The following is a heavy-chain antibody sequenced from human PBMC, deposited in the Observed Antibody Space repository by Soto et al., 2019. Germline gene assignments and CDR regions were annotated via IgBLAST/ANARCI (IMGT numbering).Heavy chain of an antibody. CDR1: GGSVSSGGYY. V-gene: IGHV4-31*03. CDR3: ARGRLPDYFAPSSYYPPFDF. Sequence: QVQLQESGPGLVKPAQTLSLTCTVSGGSVSSGGYYWNWIRQRPGKGLEWIGYIYSSATTYYNPSLESRLTISKDTSKNQFSLQLSSVTAADTAIYYCARGRLPDYFAPSSYYPPFDFWGQGTLVTVSS. J-gene: IGHJ4*02. CDR2: IYSSATT. D-gene: IGHD3-22*01.